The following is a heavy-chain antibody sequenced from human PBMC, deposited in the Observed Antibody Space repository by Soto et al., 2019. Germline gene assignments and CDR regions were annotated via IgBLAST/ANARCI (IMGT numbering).Heavy chain of an antibody. CDR1: GFSLSTSGVG. CDR3: AHRPLGIADSNWFDP. Sequence: QITLKESGPTLVKPTQTLTLTCTFSGFSLSTSGVGVGWIRQPPGKALEWLALIYWDDDKRYSPSLKSRLTITKDTSKNQVVLTMTNMDPVDTATYYCAHRPLGIADSNWFDPWGQGTLVTVSS. CDR2: IYWDDDK. D-gene: IGHD6-13*01. J-gene: IGHJ5*02. V-gene: IGHV2-5*02.